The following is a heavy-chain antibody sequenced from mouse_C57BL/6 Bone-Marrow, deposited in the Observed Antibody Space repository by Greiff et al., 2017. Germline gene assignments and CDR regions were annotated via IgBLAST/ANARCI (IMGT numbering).Heavy chain of an antibody. Sequence: VQLQQSGAELVRPGASVKLSCTASGFNIKDDYMHWVKQRPEQGLEWIGWIDPENGDTEYASKFQGKATITADTSSNTAYLQLSSLTSEDTAVYYCTPDSIYAYWGQGTLVTVSA. V-gene: IGHV14-4*01. D-gene: IGHD2-5*01. J-gene: IGHJ3*01. CDR3: TPDSIYAY. CDR1: GFNIKDDY. CDR2: IDPENGDT.